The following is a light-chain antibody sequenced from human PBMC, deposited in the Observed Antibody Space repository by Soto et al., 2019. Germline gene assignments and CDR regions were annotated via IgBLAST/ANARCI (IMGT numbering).Light chain of an antibody. V-gene: IGLV7-46*01. CDR1: TGAVTSGHY. CDR3: LPSHPGPPVV. J-gene: IGLJ2*01. Sequence: QTVVTQEPSLTVSPGGTVTLTCGSSTGAVTSGHYPYWFQQKPGQAPRTLIYDTNNKHSWTPARFSASLLGGKAALTLSGAQPEDGADFFCLPSHPGPPVVFGGRNKPDVL. CDR2: DTN.